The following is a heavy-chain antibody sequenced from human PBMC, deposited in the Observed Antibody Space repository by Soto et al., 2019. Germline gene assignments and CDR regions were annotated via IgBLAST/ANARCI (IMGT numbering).Heavy chain of an antibody. J-gene: IGHJ4*02. Sequence: SVKVSCKASGGTFSTFGISWVRQAPGQGLEWMGGIIPFFGTARYSQKFEDRITITDDESTNTVYMDLRSLTSEDTAIYYLAKSAPMDAGDKYYYDFWGQGALVTVSS. CDR3: AKSAPMDAGDKYYYDF. D-gene: IGHD4-17*01. V-gene: IGHV1-69*13. CDR2: IIPFFGTA. CDR1: GGTFSTFG.